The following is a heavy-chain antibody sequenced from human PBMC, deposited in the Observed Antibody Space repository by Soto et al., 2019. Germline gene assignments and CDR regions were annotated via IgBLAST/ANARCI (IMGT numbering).Heavy chain of an antibody. CDR1: GFTFRSYE. CDR3: ATYTWGSSIDY. Sequence: EVQLVESGGGLVQPGGSLRLSCAASGFTFRSYEMIWVRQAPGKGLEWVSYISGSGNTIYQADSVKGRFTISRDNAKNSLYLQMSYLRAEDTAVYYCATYTWGSSIDYWGQGTLVTVSS. CDR2: ISGSGNTI. D-gene: IGHD3-16*01. V-gene: IGHV3-48*03. J-gene: IGHJ4*02.